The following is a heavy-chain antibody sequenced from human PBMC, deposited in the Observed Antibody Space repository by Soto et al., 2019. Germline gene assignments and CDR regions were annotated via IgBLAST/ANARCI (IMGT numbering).Heavy chain of an antibody. CDR3: AKDEGTSSTVFDY. V-gene: IGHV3-23*01. J-gene: IGHJ4*02. CDR1: GFTFKAYA. Sequence: GGSLRLSCVASGFTFKAYAMGWVRQAPGKGLEWVSSITATNGNTYYADSVRGRFTISRDNSRNSLFLQMNGLRPEDSALYYCAKDEGTSSTVFDYWGQGTLVTVSS. CDR2: ITATNGNT. D-gene: IGHD4-4*01.